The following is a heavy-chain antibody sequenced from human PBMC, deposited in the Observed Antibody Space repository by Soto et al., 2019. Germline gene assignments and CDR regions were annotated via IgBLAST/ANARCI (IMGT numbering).Heavy chain of an antibody. CDR3: ASLISRLPFDY. V-gene: IGHV4-39*01. J-gene: IGHJ4*02. CDR1: GGSITSSSYF. D-gene: IGHD6-25*01. CDR2: IYYSGST. Sequence: SETLSLTCTVSGGSITSSSYFWGWIRQPPGKGLEWIGTIYYSGSTYYNPSLKSRVTISVDSSRNQLSLKLNSVTAADTAVYYCASLISRLPFDYWGQGTLVTVSS.